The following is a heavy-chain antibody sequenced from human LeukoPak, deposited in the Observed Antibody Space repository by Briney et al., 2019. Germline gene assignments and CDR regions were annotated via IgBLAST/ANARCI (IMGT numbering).Heavy chain of an antibody. V-gene: IGHV3-21*01. D-gene: IGHD2-2*01. Sequence: GGSLRLSCAASGFTFSSYSMNWARQAPGKGLEWVSSISSSSRMIYYVDSVKGRFTISRDNAKNSLYLQMNSLRAEDTAVYFCARDSTNMDVWGKGTTVTVSS. J-gene: IGHJ6*03. CDR1: GFTFSSYS. CDR3: ARDSTNMDV. CDR2: ISSSSRMI.